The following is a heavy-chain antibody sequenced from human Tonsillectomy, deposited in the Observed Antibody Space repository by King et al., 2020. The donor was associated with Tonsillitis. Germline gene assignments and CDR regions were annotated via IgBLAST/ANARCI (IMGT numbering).Heavy chain of an antibody. V-gene: IGHV2-26*01. CDR2: IFSNDEK. CDR3: ARTPSSSASDGYFQH. J-gene: IGHJ1*01. CDR1: GFSLRNSRMG. Sequence: TLKESGPVLVKLTETLTLTCTVSGFSLRNSRMGVSWIRQPPGKALEWLAHIFSNDEKSYSTFLNTRLTISKDTSKSQVVLTMTDMDPVDTATYYCARTPSSSASDGYFQHWGQGTLVTVSS. D-gene: IGHD6-13*01.